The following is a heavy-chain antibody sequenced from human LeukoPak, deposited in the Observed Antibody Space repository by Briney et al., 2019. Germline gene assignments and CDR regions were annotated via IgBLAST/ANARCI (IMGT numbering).Heavy chain of an antibody. CDR2: INHSGST. V-gene: IGHV4-34*01. D-gene: IGHD5-12*01. J-gene: IGHJ2*01. CDR3: ARGAWLRHFDL. Sequence: SSETLSLTCAVYGGSFSGYYWSWIRQPPGKGLEWIGEINHSGSTNYNPSLKSRVTISVDTSKNQFSLKLSSVTAADTAVYYCARGAWLRHFDLWGRGTLVTVSS. CDR1: GGSFSGYY.